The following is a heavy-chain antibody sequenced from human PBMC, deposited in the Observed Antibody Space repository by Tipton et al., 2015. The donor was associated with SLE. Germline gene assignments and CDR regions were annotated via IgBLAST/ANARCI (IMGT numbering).Heavy chain of an antibody. CDR3: ARGGGIRFLEWDYYYMDV. J-gene: IGHJ6*03. D-gene: IGHD3-3*01. CDR1: GGSISSYY. CDR2: IYYTGST. Sequence: TLSLTCTVSGGSISSYYWSWIRQTPGKGLEWIGYIYYTGSTKFNPSLKSRVSISLDTSKNQFSLKLSSVTAADTAVYYCARGGGIRFLEWDYYYMDVWGKGTTVTVSS. V-gene: IGHV4-59*01.